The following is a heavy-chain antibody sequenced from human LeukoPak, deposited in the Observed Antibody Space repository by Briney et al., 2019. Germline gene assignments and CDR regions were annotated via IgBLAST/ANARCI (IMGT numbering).Heavy chain of an antibody. J-gene: IGHJ5*02. D-gene: IGHD3-10*01. CDR1: GGSLSGYY. CDR3: ARPMVRGAYRFDP. CDR2: INHVGGT. Sequence: SETLSLTCGVYGGSLSGYYWSWIRQPPGKGLEWIGEINHVGGTNYNPSLKSRVTISVDTSKNQFSLKLSSVTAADTAIYYCARPMVRGAYRFDPWGQGTLVTVSS. V-gene: IGHV4-34*01.